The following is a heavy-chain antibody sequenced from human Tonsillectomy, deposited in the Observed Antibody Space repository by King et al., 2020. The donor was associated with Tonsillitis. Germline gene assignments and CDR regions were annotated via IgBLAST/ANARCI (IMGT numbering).Heavy chain of an antibody. CDR3: ARERLYSSAWGIDY. J-gene: IGHJ4*02. Sequence: VQLVESGGGVVQPGGSLRLSCASSGFAFKSYGMHRVRQAPGKGLEWVAVISFDATRQNYADSVKGRFTISRDNAKNTLYLQMNSLTAEDTAVYYCARERLYSSAWGIDYWGQGSLVTVSS. CDR1: GFAFKSYG. CDR2: ISFDATRQ. D-gene: IGHD6-19*01. V-gene: IGHV3-33*05.